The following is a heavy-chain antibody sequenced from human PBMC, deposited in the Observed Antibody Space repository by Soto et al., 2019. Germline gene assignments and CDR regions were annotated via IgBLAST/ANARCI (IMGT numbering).Heavy chain of an antibody. CDR2: IYYSGST. CDR3: ARDSTGGYCSSTSCEQYNWFDP. CDR1: GGSIRSGGYY. D-gene: IGHD2-2*01. V-gene: IGHV4-31*03. J-gene: IGHJ5*02. Sequence: SETLSLTCTVSGGSIRSGGYYWSWIRQHPGKGLEWIGYIYYSGSTYYNPSLKSRVTISVDTSKNQFSLKLSSVTAADTAVYYCARDSTGGYCSSTSCEQYNWFDPWGQGTQVTVSS.